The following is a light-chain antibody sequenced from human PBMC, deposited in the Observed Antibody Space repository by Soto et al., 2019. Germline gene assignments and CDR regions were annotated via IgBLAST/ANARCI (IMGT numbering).Light chain of an antibody. CDR2: EVS. CDR1: SSDVGENY. Sequence: QSVLTQPPSASGSPGQSVTISCTGTSSDVGENYVSWYQQHLGKAPKLKIYEVSQRPSGGPERFSGSKSGNTATLTVSGLQTEDEDDYYRSAYAGSNNSVFGSGTKVTVL. CDR3: SAYAGSNNSV. V-gene: IGLV2-8*01. J-gene: IGLJ1*01.